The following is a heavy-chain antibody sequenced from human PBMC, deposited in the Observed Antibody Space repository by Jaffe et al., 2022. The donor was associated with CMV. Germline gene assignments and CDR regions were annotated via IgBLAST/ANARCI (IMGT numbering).Heavy chain of an antibody. CDR3: ARGYGRGSGSYFPYYYYYMDV. D-gene: IGHD3-10*01. CDR1: GGSFSGYY. V-gene: IGHV4-34*01. Sequence: QVQLQQWGAGLLKPSETLSLTCAVYGGSFSGYYWSWIRQPPGKGLEWIGEINHSGSTNYNPSLKSRVTISVDTSKNQFSLKLSSVTAADTAVYYCARGYGRGSGSYFPYYYYYMDVWGKGTTVTVSS. J-gene: IGHJ6*03. CDR2: INHSGST.